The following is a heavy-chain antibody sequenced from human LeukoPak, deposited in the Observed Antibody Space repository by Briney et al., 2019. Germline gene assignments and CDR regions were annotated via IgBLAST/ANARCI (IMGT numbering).Heavy chain of an antibody. J-gene: IGHJ3*02. CDR2: IGSSSSYI. Sequence: GSLRLSCAASGFTFSSYSMNWVRQAPGKGLEWVSFIGSSSSYIYYAESLKGRFTISRDNAKNSLYLQMNSQRAEDTAVYYCARVLLWFGNAFDIWGQGTMVTVSS. CDR3: ARVLLWFGNAFDI. CDR1: GFTFSSYS. V-gene: IGHV3-21*01. D-gene: IGHD3-10*01.